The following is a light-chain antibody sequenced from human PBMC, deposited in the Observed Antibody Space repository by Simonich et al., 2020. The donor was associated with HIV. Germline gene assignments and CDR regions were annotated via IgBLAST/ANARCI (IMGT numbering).Light chain of an antibody. CDR1: NIGSKS. Sequence: SYVLTQPPSVSVAPGKTARITCGGNNIGSKSVHWYQQTPGQAPVLVVYDDSDRPSGIPERFSGSNSGNTATLTISRVEAGDEADYYCGTWDSSLSAGVFGGGTKLTVL. J-gene: IGLJ2*01. CDR3: GTWDSSLSAGV. V-gene: IGLV3-21*03. CDR2: DDS.